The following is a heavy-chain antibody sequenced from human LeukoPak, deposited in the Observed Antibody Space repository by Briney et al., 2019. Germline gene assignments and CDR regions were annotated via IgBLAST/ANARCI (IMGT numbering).Heavy chain of an antibody. CDR2: ISQSGSGI. J-gene: IGHJ4*02. Sequence: GGSLRLSCAASGFTFSDYGMRWVRQAPGKGLEWVSAISQSGSGIYYADSVKGRVTISRDNSKNTLYLQMNSLRAEDTAVYFCAKAATTGTTPFLYWGQGTLVTVSS. V-gene: IGHV3-23*01. D-gene: IGHD4-17*01. CDR1: GFTFSDYG. CDR3: AKAATTGTTPFLY.